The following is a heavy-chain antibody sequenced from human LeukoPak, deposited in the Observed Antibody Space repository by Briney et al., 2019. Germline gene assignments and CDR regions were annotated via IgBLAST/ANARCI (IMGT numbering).Heavy chain of an antibody. V-gene: IGHV3-21*01. CDR3: ARDFRGTVVLAAKGDY. D-gene: IGHD2-15*01. J-gene: IGHJ4*02. Sequence: PGGSLRLSCAVFGFTFSCYSMNCVRQTPGKGLEWVSSISSSSSYIYYADSVKGRFTISRDNAKNSLYLQMNSLRAEDTAVYYCARDFRGTVVLAAKGDYWGQGTLVTVSS. CDR1: GFTFSCYS. CDR2: ISSSSSYI.